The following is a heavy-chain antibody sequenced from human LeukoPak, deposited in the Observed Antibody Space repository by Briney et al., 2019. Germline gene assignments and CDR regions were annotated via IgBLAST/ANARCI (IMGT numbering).Heavy chain of an antibody. CDR3: ARDTYYYDSSASLP. D-gene: IGHD3-22*01. J-gene: IGHJ4*02. CDR1: GGSFSGYY. V-gene: IGHV4-34*01. Sequence: SETLSLTCAVYGGSFSGYYWSWIRQPPGKGLEWIGEINHSGSTNYNPSLKSRVTISVDTSKNQFSLKLSSVTAADTAVYYCARDTYYYDSSASLPWGQGTLVTVSS. CDR2: INHSGST.